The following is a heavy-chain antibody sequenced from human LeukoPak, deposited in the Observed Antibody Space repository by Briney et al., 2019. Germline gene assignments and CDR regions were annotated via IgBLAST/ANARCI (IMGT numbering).Heavy chain of an antibody. CDR1: GGSISSGDYY. CDR2: IYYSGST. CDR3: AREHWYGSGLFDY. V-gene: IGHV4-30-4*01. Sequence: SQTLSLTCTVSGGSISSGDYYWSWIRQPPGKGLEWIGYIYYSGSTYYNPSLKSRVTISVDTSKNQFSLKLSSVTAADTAVYYCAREHWYGSGLFDYWGQGTLVTVSS. J-gene: IGHJ4*02. D-gene: IGHD3-10*01.